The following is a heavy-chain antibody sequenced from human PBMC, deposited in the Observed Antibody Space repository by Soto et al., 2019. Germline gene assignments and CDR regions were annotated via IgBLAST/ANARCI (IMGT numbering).Heavy chain of an antibody. CDR1: GFTFSSYA. CDR3: ARDHRESTVVTPLGRHGMDV. D-gene: IGHD4-17*01. J-gene: IGHJ6*02. CDR2: ISYDGSNK. Sequence: GGSLRLSCAASGFTFSSYAMHWVRQAPGKGLEWVAVISYDGSNKYYADSVKGRFTISRDNSKNTLYLQMNSLRAEDTAVYYCARDHRESTVVTPLGRHGMDVWGQGTTVTVSS. V-gene: IGHV3-30-3*01.